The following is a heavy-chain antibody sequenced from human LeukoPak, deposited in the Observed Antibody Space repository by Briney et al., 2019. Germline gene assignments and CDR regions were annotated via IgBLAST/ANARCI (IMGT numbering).Heavy chain of an antibody. J-gene: IGHJ4*02. Sequence: GGSLRLSCAASGFTLSSYSMNWVRQAPGKGLEWISYISSSSTTIYYADSVKGRFTISRDNAKNALYLQMNSLRVEDTAVYYCAGGTWGQGTLVTVSS. CDR1: GFTLSSYS. CDR3: AGGT. D-gene: IGHD3-16*01. CDR2: ISSSSTTI. V-gene: IGHV3-48*01.